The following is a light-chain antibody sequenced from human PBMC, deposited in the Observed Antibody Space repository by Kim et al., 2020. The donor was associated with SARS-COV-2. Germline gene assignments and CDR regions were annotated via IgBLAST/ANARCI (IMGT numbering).Light chain of an antibody. V-gene: IGLV2-14*03. CDR3: SSYTSSHTYV. CDR1: NSDIGGYDY. Sequence: QSALTQFASVSGSPGQSITISCTGTNSDIGGYDYVSWYQQHPGKAPKLMIYDVSTRPSGVSDRFSGSKSGNTASLTISGLQADDEADYYCSSYTSSHTYVFGTGTKVTVL. J-gene: IGLJ1*01. CDR2: DVS.